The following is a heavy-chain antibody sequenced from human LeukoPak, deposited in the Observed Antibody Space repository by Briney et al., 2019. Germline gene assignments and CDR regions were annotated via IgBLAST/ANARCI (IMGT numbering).Heavy chain of an antibody. D-gene: IGHD3-22*01. V-gene: IGHV4-34*01. CDR3: ARGRTYYYDTSGYYPSIYYGMDV. Sequence: KPSETLSLTCAVSGGSFSGYYWYWIRQPPGKGLEWIGEINHGESTNYNPSFKSRATLSVDTSKNQFSLKLTSVTAADTAVYYCARGRTYYYDTSGYYPSIYYGMDVWGQGTTVIVSS. J-gene: IGHJ6*02. CDR2: INHGEST. CDR1: GGSFSGYY.